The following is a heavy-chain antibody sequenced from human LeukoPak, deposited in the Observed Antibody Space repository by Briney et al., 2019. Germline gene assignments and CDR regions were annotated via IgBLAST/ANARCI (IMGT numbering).Heavy chain of an antibody. D-gene: IGHD1-26*01. V-gene: IGHV3-7*01. Sequence: PGASLRLSCVASGFTFSISWVTWVRQAPGKGLEWVANIDKHGSGKYYVDSVKGRFAISRDYASNSVFLQMNSLRAEDTSVYYCARDAGWGYYDLWGQGTPVTVSS. J-gene: IGHJ4*02. CDR2: IDKHGSGK. CDR1: GFTFSISW. CDR3: ARDAGWGYYDL.